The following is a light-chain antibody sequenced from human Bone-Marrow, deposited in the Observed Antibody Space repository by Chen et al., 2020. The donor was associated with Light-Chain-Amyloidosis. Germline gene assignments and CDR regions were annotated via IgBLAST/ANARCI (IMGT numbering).Light chain of an antibody. CDR2: RNT. CDR3: QSTNSRDTSYF. V-gene: IGLV3-25*03. Sequence: SSELTQPPSVSVSPGQTASISCSGHVLPKQYVYWYQQKPCQAPVLVLYRNTERHSGIPERFSGSSPGSTVTLTIRGVQAEHEADYYCQSTNSRDTSYFFGGGTKVTVL. J-gene: IGLJ1*01. CDR1: VLPKQY.